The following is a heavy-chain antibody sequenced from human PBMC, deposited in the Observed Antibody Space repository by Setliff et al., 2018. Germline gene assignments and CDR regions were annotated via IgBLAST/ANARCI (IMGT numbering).Heavy chain of an antibody. V-gene: IGHV3-7*01. D-gene: IGHD5-12*01. CDR2: INQDGSTP. CDR3: AVGRRDGYNYPFDY. CDR1: GFTFNFFW. J-gene: IGHJ4*02. Sequence: GGSLRLSCAASGFTFNFFWMSWVRQVPGKGLEWVANINQDGSTPFYVDSVKGRFTISRDNAKNSLYLQMNSLRAEDTAVYYCAVGRRDGYNYPFDYWGQGTLVTVSS.